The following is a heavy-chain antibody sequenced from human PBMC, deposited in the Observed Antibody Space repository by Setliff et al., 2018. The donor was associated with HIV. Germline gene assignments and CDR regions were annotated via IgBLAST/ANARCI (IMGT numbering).Heavy chain of an antibody. Sequence: ASVKVSCKASGGTFSSYAISWVRQAPGQGLEWMGGIIPIFGTANYAQKFQGRVTITADESTSTAYMELSSLRSEDTAVYYCARVSGYSYGWAIDYWGQGTQVTVSS. CDR1: GGTFSSYA. J-gene: IGHJ4*02. D-gene: IGHD5-18*01. CDR2: IIPIFGTA. CDR3: ARVSGYSYGWAIDY. V-gene: IGHV1-69*13.